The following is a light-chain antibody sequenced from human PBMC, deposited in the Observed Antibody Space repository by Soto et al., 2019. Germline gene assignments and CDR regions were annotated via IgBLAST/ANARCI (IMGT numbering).Light chain of an antibody. CDR1: SSNIGSNT. J-gene: IGLJ2*01. CDR3: AAWDDSLNGVV. CDR2: SNN. V-gene: IGLV1-44*01. Sequence: QSVLTQPPSASGTPGQRVTISCSGSSSNIGSNTVNWYQQLPGTAPKVLIYSNNQRPSGVPDRFSGSKSGTSASLAISGLPSEDEADYYCAAWDDSLNGVVFGGGTKVTVL.